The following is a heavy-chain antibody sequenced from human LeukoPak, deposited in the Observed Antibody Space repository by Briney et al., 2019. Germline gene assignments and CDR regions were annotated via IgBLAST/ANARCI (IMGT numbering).Heavy chain of an antibody. J-gene: IGHJ5*02. CDR2: ILYDRAAT. V-gene: IGHV3-30*12. CDR1: RFTFSSYS. Sequence: PGGSPSLSCAASRFTFSSYSIYSVGQAPATRLERVSLILYDRAATYYAASVKGRFTISRDNARNTLYLQMHSLTAEDTGVYYCVRGALRDCSYTSCTRGNWFDPWGQGTLVTVSS. D-gene: IGHD2-2*01. CDR3: VRGALRDCSYTSCTRGNWFDP.